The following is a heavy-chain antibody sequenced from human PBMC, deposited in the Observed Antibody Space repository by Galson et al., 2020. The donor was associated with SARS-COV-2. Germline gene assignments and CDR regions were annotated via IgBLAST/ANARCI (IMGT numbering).Heavy chain of an antibody. CDR3: ATSLRYFDWLFRSDYYYYGMDV. V-gene: IGHV3-74*01. CDR2: INSYGSST. Sequence: GGSLRLSCAASGFTFSSYWMHWFRQAPGKGLLWVSRINSYGSSTSYADSVKGRFTISRDNAKNTLYLQMNSLIAEDTAVYYCATSLRYFDWLFRSDYYYYGMDVWGQGTTVTVSS. CDR1: GFTFSSYW. D-gene: IGHD3-9*01. J-gene: IGHJ6*02.